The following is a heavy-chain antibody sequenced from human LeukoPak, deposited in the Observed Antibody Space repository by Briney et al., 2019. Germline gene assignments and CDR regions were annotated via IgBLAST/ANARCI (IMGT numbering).Heavy chain of an antibody. Sequence: GGSLRLSCAASGFTFSGSAMHWVRQAPGKGLEWVSSISSSSSYIYYADSVKGRFTISRDNAKNSLYLQMNSLRAEDTAVYYCVSIVAIPSEGAFDIWGQGTMVTVSS. D-gene: IGHD3-22*01. J-gene: IGHJ3*02. V-gene: IGHV3-21*01. CDR2: ISSSSSYI. CDR3: VSIVAIPSEGAFDI. CDR1: GFTFSGSA.